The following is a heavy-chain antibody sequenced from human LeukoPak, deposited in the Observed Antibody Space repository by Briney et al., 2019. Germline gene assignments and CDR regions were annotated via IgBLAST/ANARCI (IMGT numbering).Heavy chain of an antibody. D-gene: IGHD3-10*01. CDR2: IYYSGST. J-gene: IGHJ6*02. Sequence: SETLSLTCTVSGGSISSYYWSWIRQPPGKGLEWIGYIYYSGSTNYNPSLKSRVTISVDTSKNQFSPKLSSVTAADTAVYYCARGGYGSGSYYYYYYGMDVWGQGTTVTVSS. V-gene: IGHV4-59*01. CDR1: GGSISSYY. CDR3: ARGGYGSGSYYYYYYGMDV.